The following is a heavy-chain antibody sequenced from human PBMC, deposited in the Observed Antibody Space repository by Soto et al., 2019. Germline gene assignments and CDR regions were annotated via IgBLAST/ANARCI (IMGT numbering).Heavy chain of an antibody. J-gene: IGHJ4*02. D-gene: IGHD3-16*01. Sequence: QVQLQESGPGLVKPSETLSLTCTVSGGSISSHYWSWIRQPPGKGLEWIGYIYYSGSTKSNPSLKSRVTISVDTSKNQLSLKLSAVTAADTAVYYCARHEGDYYFDFWGQGTLVTVSS. CDR2: IYYSGST. CDR3: ARHEGDYYFDF. CDR1: GGSISSHY. V-gene: IGHV4-59*08.